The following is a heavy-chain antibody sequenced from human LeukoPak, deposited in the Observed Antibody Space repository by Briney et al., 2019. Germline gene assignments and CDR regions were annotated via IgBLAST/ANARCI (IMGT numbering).Heavy chain of an antibody. V-gene: IGHV3-23*01. CDR2: ISPIGSRT. Sequence: PGGSLRLSCAASGFTFSTYAMNWVRQAPGKGLEWVSAISPIGSRTYYADSVKGRFTISRDNSKNTPYLQMNSLRAGDTAIYYCAKASTVLKPIDSWGQGTLVTVSS. CDR1: GFTFSTYA. CDR3: AKASTVLKPIDS. D-gene: IGHD1-14*01. J-gene: IGHJ4*02.